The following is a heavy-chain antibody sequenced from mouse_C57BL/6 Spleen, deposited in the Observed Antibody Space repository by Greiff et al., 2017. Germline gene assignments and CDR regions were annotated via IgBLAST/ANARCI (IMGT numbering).Heavy chain of an antibody. CDR3: ARYYASYAMDY. J-gene: IGHJ4*01. V-gene: IGHV1-59*01. Sequence: QVQLQQPGAELVRPGTSVKLSCKASGYTFTSYWMHWVKQRPGQGLEWIGVIDPSDSYTNYNQKFKGKATLTVDTSSSTAYMQLSSLTSEDSAVYYCARYYASYAMDYWGQGTSVTVSS. CDR1: GYTFTSYW. D-gene: IGHD1-1*01. CDR2: IDPSDSYT.